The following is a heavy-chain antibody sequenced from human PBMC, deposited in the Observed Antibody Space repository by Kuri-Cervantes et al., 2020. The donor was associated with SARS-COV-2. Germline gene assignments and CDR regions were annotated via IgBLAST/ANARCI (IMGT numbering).Heavy chain of an antibody. Sequence: ASVKVSCKASGYRFTSNYMHWVRQAPGQGLEWMGIINPSEGYTTYAQKFQGRVTMTRDTSTSTAYMELRSLRSDDTAVYYCARVLTNRIQGADIVVVPAAPFDYWGQGTLVTVSS. D-gene: IGHD2-2*01. J-gene: IGHJ4*02. V-gene: IGHV1-46*01. CDR3: ARVLTNRIQGADIVVVPAAPFDY. CDR2: INPSEGYT. CDR1: GYRFTSNY.